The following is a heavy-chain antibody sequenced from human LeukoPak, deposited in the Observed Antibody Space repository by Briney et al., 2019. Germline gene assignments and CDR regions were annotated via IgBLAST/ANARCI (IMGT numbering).Heavy chain of an antibody. CDR1: GGSISSVDYY. D-gene: IGHD2-2*01. V-gene: IGHV4-39*07. Sequence: SETLCLTCTVSGGSISSVDYYWAWIRQPPGKGLEWIGEINLSGSTNYNPSLKSRVTISVDTSKNQFSLKLSSVTAADTAVYYCARIVVVPAAMFRNYYYYYGMDVWGQGTTVTVSS. J-gene: IGHJ6*02. CDR2: INLSGST. CDR3: ARIVVVPAAMFRNYYYYYGMDV.